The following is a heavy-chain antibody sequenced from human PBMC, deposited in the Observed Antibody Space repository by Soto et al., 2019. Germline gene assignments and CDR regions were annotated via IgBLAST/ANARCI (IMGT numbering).Heavy chain of an antibody. CDR3: ARERTTSDAFDI. V-gene: IGHV4-59*12. J-gene: IGHJ3*02. CDR1: GSSFSNFY. Sequence: SETLSLTCSVSGSSFSNFYWSWIRQPAGKGLEWIGHIYYSGSTNYNPSLKSRVTISVDTSKNQFSLKLSSVTAADTAVYYCARERTTSDAFDIRGQGTMVTVSS. CDR2: IYYSGST. D-gene: IGHD1-26*01.